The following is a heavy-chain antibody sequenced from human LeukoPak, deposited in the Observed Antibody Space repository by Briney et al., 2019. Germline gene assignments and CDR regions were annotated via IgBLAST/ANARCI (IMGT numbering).Heavy chain of an antibody. V-gene: IGHV4-39*01. CDR1: GGSISSSSYY. J-gene: IGHJ6*03. CDR2: IYYSGST. D-gene: IGHD3-22*01. CDR3: ARRALRKQYYYDSSGYYYPYYYYYMDV. Sequence: SETLSLTCTVSGGSISSSSYYWGWIRPPPGKGLEWIGSIYYSGSTYYNPSLKSRVTISVDTSKNQFSLKLSSVTAADTAVYYCARRALRKQYYYDSSGYYYPYYYYYMDVWGKGTTVTVSS.